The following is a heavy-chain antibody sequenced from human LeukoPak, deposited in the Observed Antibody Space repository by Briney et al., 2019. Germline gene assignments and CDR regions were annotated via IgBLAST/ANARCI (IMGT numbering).Heavy chain of an antibody. CDR3: ARVLMVVAATDAFGI. J-gene: IGHJ3*02. D-gene: IGHD2-15*01. V-gene: IGHV4-59*01. CDR2: IYNSGST. CDR1: GGSISTYS. Sequence: SETLSLTCTVSGGSISTYSWNWIRQPPGKGLEWIGYIYNSGSTNYSPSLKTRVSISVDTSKNQFSLKLNSVTAADTAVYYCARVLMVVAATDAFGIWGQGTTVTVSS.